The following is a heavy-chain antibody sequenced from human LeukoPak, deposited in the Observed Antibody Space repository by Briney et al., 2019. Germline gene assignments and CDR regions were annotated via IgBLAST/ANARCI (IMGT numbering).Heavy chain of an antibody. V-gene: IGHV1-69*13. CDR1: GGTFSSYA. CDR2: IIPIFGTA. CDR3: ARSNSDYCSGGSCYQLAYYFDY. D-gene: IGHD2-15*01. Sequence: WASVKVSCKASGGTFSSYAISWVRQAPGQRLEWMGGIIPIFGTANYAQKFQGRVTITADESTSTAYMELSSLRSEDTAVYYCARSNSDYCSGGSCYQLAYYFDYWGQGTLVTVSS. J-gene: IGHJ4*02.